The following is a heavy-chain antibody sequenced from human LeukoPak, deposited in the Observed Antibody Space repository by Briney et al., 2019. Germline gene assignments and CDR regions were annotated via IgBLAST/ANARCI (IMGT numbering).Heavy chain of an antibody. J-gene: IGHJ4*02. CDR3: ARMATRGVNPYFDY. CDR1: GFSLSTSGMR. CDR2: IDWDDDK. V-gene: IGHV2-70*04. Sequence: SGPTLVNPTQTLTLTCTFSGFSLSTSGMRVSWIRQPPGKALEWLARIDWDDDKFYSTSLKTRLTIPKDTSKSQVVLTMTNMDPVDTATYYCARMATRGVNPYFDYWGQGTLVTVSS. D-gene: IGHD3-10*01.